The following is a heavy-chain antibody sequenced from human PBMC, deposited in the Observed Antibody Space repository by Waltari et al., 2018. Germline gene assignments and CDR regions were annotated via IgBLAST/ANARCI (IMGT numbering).Heavy chain of an antibody. V-gene: IGHV1-2*06. CDR3: AREEEWLEKDY. CDR2: INPNSGST. J-gene: IGHJ4*02. CDR1: GYTFTGYY. D-gene: IGHD6-19*01. Sequence: QVQLVQSGAEVKKPGASVKVSCKASGYTFTGYYMHWVRQAPGQGLEWMGRINPNSGSTKYAQKVQGRVTMTRETSISTAYMELSRLRSDDTAVDYSAREEEWLEKDYWGQGTLVTVSS.